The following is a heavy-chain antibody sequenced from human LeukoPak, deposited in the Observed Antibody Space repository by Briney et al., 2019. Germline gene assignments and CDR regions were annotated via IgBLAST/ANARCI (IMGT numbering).Heavy chain of an antibody. Sequence: PGRSLRLSCAASGFTFTNFGMNWVRQAPGKGLEWVALISYDGRNTYYLDSVKGRFTISRDNYKSTLTLQMNSLRPEDTALYYCAKDPLSMVRGVQERYFYYHGMDVWGQGTWVTVSS. J-gene: IGHJ6*02. CDR3: AKDPLSMVRGVQERYFYYHGMDV. D-gene: IGHD3-10*01. CDR1: GFTFTNFG. CDR2: ISYDGRNT. V-gene: IGHV3-30*18.